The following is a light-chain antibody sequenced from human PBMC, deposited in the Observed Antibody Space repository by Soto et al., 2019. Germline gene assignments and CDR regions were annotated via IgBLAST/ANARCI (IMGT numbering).Light chain of an antibody. CDR2: GSS. J-gene: IGKJ1*01. Sequence: IVLTPSQGPLSLSPGERATLSCRARPSLTSTYLACYQQKPAQAPRLLIYGSSSRSNSIPYRISGSGSGTDFTLIIGRLEPQEAAVYYCQQQGRWPPWTFGQGTKVDIK. CDR1: PSLTSTY. CDR3: QQQGRWPPWT. V-gene: IGKV3-20*01.